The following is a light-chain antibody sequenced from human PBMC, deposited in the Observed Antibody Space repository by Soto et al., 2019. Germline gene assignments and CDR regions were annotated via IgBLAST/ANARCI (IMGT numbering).Light chain of an antibody. CDR1: SGHSTYA. Sequence: QLVLTQSPSASASLGASVKLTCTLSSGHSTYAIAWHQQRPEKGPRYLMKLNDDGSHSKGDGIPDRFSGSSSGTERYLTISSLQSDDEAEYYCQTWGSGIVVFGGGTKLTVL. CDR2: LNDDGSH. CDR3: QTWGSGIVV. V-gene: IGLV4-69*01. J-gene: IGLJ2*01.